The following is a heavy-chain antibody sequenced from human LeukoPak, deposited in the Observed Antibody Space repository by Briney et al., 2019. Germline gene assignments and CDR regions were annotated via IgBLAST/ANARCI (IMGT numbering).Heavy chain of an antibody. J-gene: IGHJ3*02. CDR3: ARDSVAVGGGAFDI. CDR2: IKQDGSEK. CDR1: GFTFSSYW. V-gene: IGHV3-7*01. Sequence: PGGSLRLSCAASGFTFSSYWMSWVRQAPGKGLEWVANIKQDGSEKYYVDSVKGRFTISRDNAKNSLYLQMNSLRAEDTAVYYCARDSVAVGGGAFDIWGQGTMVTISS. D-gene: IGHD6-19*01.